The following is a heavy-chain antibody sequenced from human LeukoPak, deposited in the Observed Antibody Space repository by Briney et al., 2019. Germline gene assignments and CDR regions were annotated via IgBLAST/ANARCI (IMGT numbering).Heavy chain of an antibody. CDR2: ISSSSSSI. Sequence: GGSLRLSCAGSGFTFSSYSMNWVRQAPGKGLEWVSSISSSSSSIYYADSLKGRFTISRDNAKNSLFLQMNSLRAEDTAVYYCARESAVWGKGTTVTISS. V-gene: IGHV3-21*01. CDR3: ARESAV. CDR1: GFTFSSYS. J-gene: IGHJ6*04.